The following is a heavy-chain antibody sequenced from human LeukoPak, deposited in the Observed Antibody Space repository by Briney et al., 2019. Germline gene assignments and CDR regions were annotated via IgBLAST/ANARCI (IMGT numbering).Heavy chain of an antibody. CDR1: GFTFSSYS. V-gene: IGHV3-21*01. J-gene: IGHJ6*02. D-gene: IGHD6-13*01. CDR2: ISSSSSYI. CDR3: TRRSSSWYYYYGMDV. Sequence: KTGGSLRLSCAASGFTFSSYSMNWVRQAPGRGLEWVSSISSSSSYIYYADSVKGRFTISRDNAKNSLYLQMNSLRAEDTAVYYCTRRSSSWYYYYGMDVWGQGTTVTVSS.